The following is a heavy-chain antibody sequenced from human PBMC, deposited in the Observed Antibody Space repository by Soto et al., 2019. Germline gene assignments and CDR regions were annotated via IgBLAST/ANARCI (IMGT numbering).Heavy chain of an antibody. D-gene: IGHD4-17*01. Sequence: GSLRLSCAASGFTFSSFAMHWVRQPPGKGLEWVSVIWFDGNKKYYADSVKGRFTISRDNAKNTLYLQINNLRAEDTAVYYCARGFTMTRGFDYWGQGTLVTVS. CDR2: IWFDGNKK. J-gene: IGHJ4*02. CDR1: GFTFSSFA. CDR3: ARGFTMTRGFDY. V-gene: IGHV3-33*01.